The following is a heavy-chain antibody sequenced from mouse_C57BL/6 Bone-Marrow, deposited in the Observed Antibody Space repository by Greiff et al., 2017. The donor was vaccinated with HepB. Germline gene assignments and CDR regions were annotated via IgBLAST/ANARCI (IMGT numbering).Heavy chain of an antibody. J-gene: IGHJ2*01. CDR3: ARKGVDSSGFPYFDY. CDR1: GFTFSSYA. CDR2: ISAGGSYT. D-gene: IGHD3-2*02. V-gene: IGHV5-4*01. Sequence: EVHLVESGGGLVKPGGSLKLSCAASGFTFSSYAMPWVRQTPEKRLEWVATISAGGSYTYYPDNVKGRFTIPRDNAKNNLYLQMSHLKSEDTSMYYYARKGVDSSGFPYFDYWGQGTTLTVSS.